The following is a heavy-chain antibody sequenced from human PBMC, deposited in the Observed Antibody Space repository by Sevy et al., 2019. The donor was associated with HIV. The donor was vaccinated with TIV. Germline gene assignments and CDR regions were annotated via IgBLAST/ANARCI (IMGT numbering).Heavy chain of an antibody. CDR3: ARVRGGYSGFGGFDY. J-gene: IGHJ4*02. CDR1: GGSVSSGSYY. CDR2: FYYGGST. V-gene: IGHV4-61*01. Sequence: SETLSLTCTVSGGSVSSGSYYWSWIRQPPGKGLEWIGYFYYGGSTNHDPSLKRRVTISVDTSKNQFSLKLNSVTAAETAVYYCARVRGGYSGFGGFDYWGQGTLVTVSS. D-gene: IGHD5-12*01.